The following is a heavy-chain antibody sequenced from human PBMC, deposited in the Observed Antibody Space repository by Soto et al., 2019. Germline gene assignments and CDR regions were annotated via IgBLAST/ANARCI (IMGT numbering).Heavy chain of an antibody. D-gene: IGHD3-10*01. CDR1: GGSISSYY. V-gene: IGHV4-59*01. Sequence: PSETLSLTCTVSGGSISSYYWSWIRQPPGKGLEWIGYIYYSGSTNYNPSLKSRVTISVDTSKNQFSLKLSSVTAADTAVYYCARDRGRSNYFDYWGQGTLVTVSS. CDR3: ARDRGRSNYFDY. J-gene: IGHJ4*02. CDR2: IYYSGST.